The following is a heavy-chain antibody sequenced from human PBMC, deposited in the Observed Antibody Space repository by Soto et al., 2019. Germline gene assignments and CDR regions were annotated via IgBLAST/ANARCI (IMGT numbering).Heavy chain of an antibody. Sequence: PSETLSLTCTVSGGSIISSSYCWGWIRQPPGKGLEWIGYVYYSGSTSYNPSLETGVTISVDTSKNQFSLKLTSVTPADTAIYYCARVKRSTSRLDPWGQGTLVTVSS. D-gene: IGHD1-26*01. CDR2: VYYSGST. CDR3: ARVKRSTSRLDP. V-gene: IGHV4-61*05. J-gene: IGHJ5*02. CDR1: GGSIISSSYC.